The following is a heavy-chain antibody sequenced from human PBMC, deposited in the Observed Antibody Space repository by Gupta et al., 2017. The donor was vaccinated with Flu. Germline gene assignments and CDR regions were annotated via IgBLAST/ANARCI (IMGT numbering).Heavy chain of an antibody. CDR2: LIPMFGTT. Sequence: FNRFGIRWVRQVPGQGLEWMGGLIPMFGTTNYAQSFQGRVYITADRSTSTVYMELRRLSSEDTAVYYCARDQYDHHTESNYYYMVVWGTGPKVIVS. V-gene: IGHV1-69*06. CDR1: FNRFG. J-gene: IGHJ6*03. D-gene: IGHD3-16*01. CDR3: ARDQYDHHTESNYYYMVV.